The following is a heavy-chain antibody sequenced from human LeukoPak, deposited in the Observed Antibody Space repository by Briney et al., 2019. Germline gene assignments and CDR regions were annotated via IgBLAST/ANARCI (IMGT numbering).Heavy chain of an antibody. J-gene: IGHJ6*01. V-gene: IGHV3-48*03. D-gene: IGHD3-10*01. CDR3: ARAVITMDYYCMDV. CDR2: IRSSGSTI. Sequence: LEWVSYIRSSGSTIYYADSVKGRFTISRDNAENSLYLQMNRLRAEDTAFFYCARAVITMDYYCMDVWGQGRTFSVSS.